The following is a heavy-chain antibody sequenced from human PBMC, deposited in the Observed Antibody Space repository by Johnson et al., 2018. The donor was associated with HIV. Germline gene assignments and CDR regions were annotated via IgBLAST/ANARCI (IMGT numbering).Heavy chain of an antibody. CDR1: GFTFSSYA. CDR3: AKARSLLDYGGFDAFDI. CDR2: ISWNSGRT. D-gene: IGHD4-23*01. Sequence: VHLVESGGGLIQPGGSLRLSCAASGFTFSSYAMSWVRQAPGKGLEWVSGISWNSGRTAYADSVRGRFTISRDNSKNTLSLQMNSLRVEDTAMYYCAKARSLLDYGGFDAFDIWGQGTLVTVSS. V-gene: IGHV3-23*04. J-gene: IGHJ3*02.